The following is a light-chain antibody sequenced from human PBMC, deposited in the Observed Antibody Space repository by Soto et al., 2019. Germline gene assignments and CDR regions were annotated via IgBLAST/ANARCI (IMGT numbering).Light chain of an antibody. J-gene: IGKJ1*01. V-gene: IGKV1-5*03. CDR2: KAS. Sequence: DIQMTQSPSTLSASVGDRVTITCRASQNISSWLAWFQQKPGKAPKLLIYKASHLQSGVPSRFSGTGSGTEFTLTISSLRPDDFATYYCQEYSTESWTFGQGTKVDIK. CDR1: QNISSW. CDR3: QEYSTESWT.